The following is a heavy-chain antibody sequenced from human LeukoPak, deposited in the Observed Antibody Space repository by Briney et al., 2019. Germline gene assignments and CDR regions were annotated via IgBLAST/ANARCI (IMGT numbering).Heavy chain of an antibody. Sequence: TGGSLRLSCAASGFIFSSEWMSWVRQAPGKGLEWVANIKEDGSEKYYIDSVKGRFTISRDNAKNSVYLQTNSLRGEDTAVYYCVRDYSWGQGTLVTVSS. CDR2: IKEDGSEK. CDR1: GFIFSSEW. V-gene: IGHV3-7*01. D-gene: IGHD4-11*01. J-gene: IGHJ4*02. CDR3: VRDYS.